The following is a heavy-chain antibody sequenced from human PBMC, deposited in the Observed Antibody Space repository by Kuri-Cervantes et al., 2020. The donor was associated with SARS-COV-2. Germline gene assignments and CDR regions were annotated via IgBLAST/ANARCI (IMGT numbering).Heavy chain of an antibody. D-gene: IGHD3-22*01. CDR3: ARKAYYYDSREAFDI. V-gene: IGHV4-34*01. Sequence: SETLSLTCAVYGGSFSGYYWSWIRQPPGKGLEWIGEINHSGSTNYNPYLKSRVTISVDTSKNQFSLKLSSVTAADTAVYYCARKAYYYDSREAFDIWGQGTMVTVSS. CDR1: GGSFSGYY. CDR2: INHSGST. J-gene: IGHJ3*02.